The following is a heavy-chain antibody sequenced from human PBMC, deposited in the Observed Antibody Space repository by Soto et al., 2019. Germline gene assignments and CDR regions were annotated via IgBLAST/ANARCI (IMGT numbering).Heavy chain of an antibody. J-gene: IGHJ5*02. D-gene: IGHD2-21*02. CDR3: VRTARQGAVAPHWFDR. V-gene: IGHV4-30-4*01. Sequence: PSETLSLTCTVSGAFIRSTDYYWSWIRQAPGEGLEWIGYVYYTGSTYYNPSLMSRLTISVDTSKNQFSLKLTSVTAAETAVYYCVRTARQGAVAPHWFDRWGQGTQVTVSS. CDR2: VYYTGST. CDR1: GAFIRSTDYY.